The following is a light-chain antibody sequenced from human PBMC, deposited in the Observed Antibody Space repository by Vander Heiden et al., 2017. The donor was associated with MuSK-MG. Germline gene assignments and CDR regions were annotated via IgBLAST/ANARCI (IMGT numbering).Light chain of an antibody. CDR1: SSNIGSNT. CDR3: AAWDDSLNGWV. J-gene: IGLJ3*02. CDR2: SNH. V-gene: IGLV1-44*01. Sequence: QSVLTQPPSASGTPGQRVTISCSGSSSNIGSNTVNWYQQLPGTAPKHLIYSNHQRPSGVPDRCSGSKSGTSASLAISGLQSEDEADYYCAAWDDSLNGWVFGGGTKLTVL.